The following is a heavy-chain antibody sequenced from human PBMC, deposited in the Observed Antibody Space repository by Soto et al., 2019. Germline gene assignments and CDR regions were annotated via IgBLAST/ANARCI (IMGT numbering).Heavy chain of an antibody. CDR2: IDSDGSST. CDR1: GFTFSSYW. CDR3: VRDDFGLGMDH. V-gene: IGHV3-74*01. Sequence: EVQLVESGGGLVQPGGSLRLSCAASGFTFSSYWMHWVRQAPGKGLVWVSHIDSDGSSTTYADSVKGRFTISRDNAKNTLYLQMNSLRAEDTAVYYCVRDDFGLGMDHWGQGTLVTVSS. J-gene: IGHJ4*02. D-gene: IGHD3-10*01.